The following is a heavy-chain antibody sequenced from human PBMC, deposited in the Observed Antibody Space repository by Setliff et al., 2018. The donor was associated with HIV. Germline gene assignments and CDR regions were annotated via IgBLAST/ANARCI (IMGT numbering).Heavy chain of an antibody. J-gene: IGHJ4*02. V-gene: IGHV4-31*01. CDR3: ATSPAGEILGSRPFYFDY. CDR2: IYYSGRT. CDR1: GDSINCGNYY. D-gene: IGHD3-10*01. Sequence: SETLSLTCTVSGDSINCGNYYWSWIRQHPGKGLEWIGYIYYSGRTYYSPSLKSPVTISEDTSKNQFSLKIRSVTAADTAVYYCATSPAGEILGSRPFYFDYWGQGTLVTVSS.